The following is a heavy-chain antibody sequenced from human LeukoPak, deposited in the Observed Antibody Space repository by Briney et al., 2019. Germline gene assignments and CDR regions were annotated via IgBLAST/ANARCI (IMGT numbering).Heavy chain of an antibody. D-gene: IGHD3-10*01. J-gene: IGHJ2*01. Sequence: ASVKVSCKASGYTFTAYYIHWVRQAPGQGLEWMGWINPNSGGTNYAQRFQGRVTMTRDTSITTAYMELSRLRSDDTAVYYCASPWGRWFGELIWYFDLWGRGTLVTDSS. CDR2: INPNSGGT. CDR3: ASPWGRWFGELIWYFDL. V-gene: IGHV1-2*02. CDR1: GYTFTAYY.